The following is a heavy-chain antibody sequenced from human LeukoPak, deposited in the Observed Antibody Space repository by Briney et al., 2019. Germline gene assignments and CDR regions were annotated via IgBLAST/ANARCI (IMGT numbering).Heavy chain of an antibody. V-gene: IGHV3-66*01. CDR2: IYSGGGA. CDR3: ATYSSSNGREFQY. CDR1: GFTVSSNY. D-gene: IGHD2-2*01. J-gene: IGHJ1*01. Sequence: GGSLRLSCAASGFTVSSNYMSWVRQVPGKGLEWVSIIYSGGGAYYADSVKDRFIISRDNSKNTLYLQMNSLRAEDTAVYYCATYSSSNGREFQYWGQGTLVTVSS.